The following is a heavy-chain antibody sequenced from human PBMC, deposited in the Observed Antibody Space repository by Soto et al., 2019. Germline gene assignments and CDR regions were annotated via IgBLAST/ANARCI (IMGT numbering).Heavy chain of an antibody. CDR2: ISYDGSKK. CDR3: AKDRVESGLGEIDY. V-gene: IGHV3-30*18. Sequence: GGSLRLSCAASGFSFSNNGMHWVRHAPGKGLEWVAIISYDGSKKYYADSVKGRFTISRDNSKNTLYLQMNSLRVEDTAVYYCAKDRVESGLGEIDYWGQGTLVTV. D-gene: IGHD3-16*01. CDR1: GFSFSNNG. J-gene: IGHJ4*02.